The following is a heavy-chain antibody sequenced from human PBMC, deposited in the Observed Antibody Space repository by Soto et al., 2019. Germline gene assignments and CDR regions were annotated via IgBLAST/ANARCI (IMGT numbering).Heavy chain of an antibody. CDR3: ARDALSRDTI. V-gene: IGHV4-31*03. CDR2: ISYSGST. Sequence: TSETLSLTCTVLGGSISSGGYYWSWIRQHPGKGLEWIGYISYSGSTYYNPSLESRVTISVDTSKNQFSLKLSSVTAADTPVYYCARDALSRDTIWGQGTLVTVSS. J-gene: IGHJ4*02. CDR1: GGSISSGGYY. D-gene: IGHD3-10*01.